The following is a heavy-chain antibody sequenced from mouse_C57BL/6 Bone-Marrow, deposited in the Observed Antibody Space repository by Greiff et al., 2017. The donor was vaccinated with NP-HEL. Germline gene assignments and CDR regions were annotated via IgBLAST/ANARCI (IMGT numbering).Heavy chain of an antibody. J-gene: IGHJ2*01. V-gene: IGHV1-50*01. CDR1: GYTFTSYW. CDR2: IDPSDSYT. CDR3: ARWRSYYFAY. Sequence: QVQLQQPGAELVKPGASVKLSCKASGYTFTSYWMQWVKQRPGQGLEWIGEIDPSDSYTNYNQKFKGKATLTVDTSSSTAYMQLSSLTSEDSAVYYCARWRSYYFAYWGQGTTLTVSS.